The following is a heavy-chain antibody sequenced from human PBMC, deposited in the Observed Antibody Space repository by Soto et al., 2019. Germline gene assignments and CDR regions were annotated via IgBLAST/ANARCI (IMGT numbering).Heavy chain of an antibody. CDR3: TTAMVTLGAFDI. Sequence: GGSLRLSCAASGFTFSGSAMHWVRQASGKGLEWVGRIRSKANSYATAYAASVKGRFTISRDDSKNTAYLQMNSLKTEDTAVYYCTTAMVTLGAFDIWGQGXMVTVSS. CDR1: GFTFSGSA. D-gene: IGHD5-18*01. J-gene: IGHJ3*02. CDR2: IRSKANSYAT. V-gene: IGHV3-73*01.